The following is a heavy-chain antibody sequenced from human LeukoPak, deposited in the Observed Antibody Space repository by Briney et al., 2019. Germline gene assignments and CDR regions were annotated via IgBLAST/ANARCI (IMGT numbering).Heavy chain of an antibody. D-gene: IGHD3/OR15-3a*01. CDR2: ISGSGGTT. CDR1: GFTFSSFA. V-gene: IGHV3-23*01. CDR3: AKLGGGLGSYFSDIYIED. J-gene: IGHJ4*02. Sequence: PGGSLRLSCAASGFTFSSFAMNWVRQAPGRGLEWVSIISGSGGTTNYADSVKGRFLISRDNSQNTMDLQMSSLRAEDTAIYYCAKLGGGLGSYFSDIYIEDWGQGTLVSVSS.